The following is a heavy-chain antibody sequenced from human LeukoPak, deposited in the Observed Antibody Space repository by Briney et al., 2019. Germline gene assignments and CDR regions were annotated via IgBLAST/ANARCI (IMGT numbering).Heavy chain of an antibody. CDR3: AKDIHDYYGMDV. Sequence: PGRSLRLSCAASGFTFDDYAMHWVRQAPGKGLEWVSGISWNSGSIGYADSVKGRFTISRDNAKNSLYLQMNSLRAGDTALYYCAKDIHDYYGMDVWGQGTTVTVSS. J-gene: IGHJ6*02. V-gene: IGHV3-9*01. CDR1: GFTFDDYA. CDR2: ISWNSGSI.